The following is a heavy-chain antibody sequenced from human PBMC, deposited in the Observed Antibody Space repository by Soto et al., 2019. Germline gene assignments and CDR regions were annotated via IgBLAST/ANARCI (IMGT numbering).Heavy chain of an antibody. V-gene: IGHV1-69*13. Sequence: GASVKVSCKASGGTFSSYAISWVRQAPGQGLEWMGGIIPIFGTANYAQKFQGRVTITADESTSTAYMELSSLRSEDTAGYYCARGRTMIDNYNWFDPWGQGTLVTVSS. CDR2: IIPIFGTA. CDR1: GGTFSSYA. CDR3: ARGRTMIDNYNWFDP. D-gene: IGHD3-22*01. J-gene: IGHJ5*02.